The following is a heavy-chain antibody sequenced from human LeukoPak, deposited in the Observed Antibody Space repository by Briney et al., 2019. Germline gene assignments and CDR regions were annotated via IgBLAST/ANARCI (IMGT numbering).Heavy chain of an antibody. CDR1: GFTLSSYW. D-gene: IGHD1-26*01. CDR3: ARVGGSYSVDY. CDR2: INSHGSST. J-gene: IGHJ4*02. Sequence: QPGGSLRLSCAASGFTLSSYWMHWGRQAPGRGLVWVSHINSHGSSTNYADSVKGRFTISRDNAKNTLYLQMNSLRAEDTAVYYCARVGGSYSVDYWGQETLVTVSS. V-gene: IGHV3-74*01.